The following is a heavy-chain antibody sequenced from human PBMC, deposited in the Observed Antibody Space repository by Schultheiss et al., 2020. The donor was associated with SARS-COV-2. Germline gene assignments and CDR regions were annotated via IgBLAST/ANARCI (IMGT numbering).Heavy chain of an antibody. Sequence: GESLKISCKASGYTFTSYAMHWVRQAPGQRLEWMGWSNAGNGNTKYSQEFQGRVTMTTDTSTSTAYMELRSLRSDDTAVYYCASLGITMVRGVKPHYGMDVWGQGTTVTVSS. CDR3: ASLGITMVRGVKPHYGMDV. CDR2: SNAGNGNT. CDR1: GYTFTSYA. V-gene: IGHV1-3*02. J-gene: IGHJ6*02. D-gene: IGHD3-10*01.